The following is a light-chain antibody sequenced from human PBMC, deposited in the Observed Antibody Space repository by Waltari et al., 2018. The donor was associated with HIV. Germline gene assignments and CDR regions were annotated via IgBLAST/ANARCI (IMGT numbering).Light chain of an antibody. CDR3: QQYYTSRLT. J-gene: IGKJ4*01. Sequence: DIVMTQSPDSLAVSLGERATINCKSSQSVLYSSNNKNYLVWYQQKPGQPPKLLFNWASTRESGVPDRFSGSGSGTDFTLTISSLQAEDVAVYYCQQYYTSRLTFGGGTKVEIK. V-gene: IGKV4-1*01. CDR2: WAS. CDR1: QSVLYSSNNKNY.